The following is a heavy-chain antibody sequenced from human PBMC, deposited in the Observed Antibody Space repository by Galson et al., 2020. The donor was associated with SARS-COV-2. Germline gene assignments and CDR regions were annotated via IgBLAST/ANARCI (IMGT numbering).Heavy chain of an antibody. CDR2: IFSNDKK. D-gene: IGHD2-2*01. CDR3: ARIDIVVVAAAMRSYYYYMDV. J-gene: IGHJ6*02. Sequence: SGPTLVKPTETLTLTCTVSGFSLSNARMGVSWIRQPPGKALEWLAHIFSNDKKSYSTSLKSRLTISKDTSKSQVVLTMTNMDPVDTASYYCARIDIVVVAAAMRSYYYYMDVWGQGTTVTVSS. CDR1: GFSLSNARMG. V-gene: IGHV2-26*01.